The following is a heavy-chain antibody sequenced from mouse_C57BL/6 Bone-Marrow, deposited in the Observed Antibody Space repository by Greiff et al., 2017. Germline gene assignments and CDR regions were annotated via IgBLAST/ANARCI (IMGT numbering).Heavy chain of an antibody. J-gene: IGHJ3*01. CDR3: ARDPY. CDR2: ISDGGSYT. CDR1: GFTLSSYA. V-gene: IGHV5-4*01. Sequence: EVQLVESGGGLVKPGGSLKLSCAASGFTLSSYAMSWVRQTPEKRLEWVATISDGGSYTYYPDNVKGRFTISRDNAKNNLYLQMSHLKSEDTAMYYCARDPYWGQGTLVTVSA.